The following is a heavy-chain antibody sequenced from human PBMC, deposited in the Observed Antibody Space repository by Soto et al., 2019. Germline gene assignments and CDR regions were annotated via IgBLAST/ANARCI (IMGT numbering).Heavy chain of an antibody. V-gene: IGHV3-74*01. J-gene: IGHJ6*02. CDR3: ASQGLYYYGLDV. CDR2: INNDGSTT. CDR1: GYTFTGYY. Sequence: GSVKVSFKASGYTFTGYYMHWVRQAPGKGPVWVSRINNDGSTTRYADSVKGRFTISRDNAKNTLYLQMNSLRAEDTAVYYCASQGLYYYGLDVWGQGTTVTVSS.